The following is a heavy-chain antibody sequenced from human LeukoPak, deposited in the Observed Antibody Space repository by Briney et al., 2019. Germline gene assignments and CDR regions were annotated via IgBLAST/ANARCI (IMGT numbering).Heavy chain of an antibody. CDR3: ARRGIAAAGTRSNYGMDV. D-gene: IGHD6-13*01. CDR1: GYSFSSYW. Sequence: GESLKISCKGSGYSFSSYWIAWVRQMPGKGLEWMGIIYPGDSDTRYSPSFQGQVTISADKSISTAYLQWSSLKASDTAMYYCARRGIAAAGTRSNYGMDVWGQGTTVTVSS. V-gene: IGHV5-51*01. CDR2: IYPGDSDT. J-gene: IGHJ6*02.